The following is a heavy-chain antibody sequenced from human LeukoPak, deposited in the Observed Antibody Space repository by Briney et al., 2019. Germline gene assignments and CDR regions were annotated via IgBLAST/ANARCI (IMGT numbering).Heavy chain of an antibody. Sequence: ASVKVSCKASGYTFTGYYMHWVRQAPGQGPEWMGWIDPNSGGTNYAQKFQGRVTMTRDTSLSTVYMELSRLRSDDTAVYYCATQATSGWHFSWGQGTLVTVSS. D-gene: IGHD6-19*01. CDR3: ATQATSGWHFS. CDR1: GYTFTGYY. V-gene: IGHV1-2*02. J-gene: IGHJ5*02. CDR2: IDPNSGGT.